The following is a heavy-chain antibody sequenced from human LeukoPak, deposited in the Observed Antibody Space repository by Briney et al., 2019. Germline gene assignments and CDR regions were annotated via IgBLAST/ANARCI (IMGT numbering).Heavy chain of an antibody. CDR1: GFTVSSNY. V-gene: IGHV3-53*01. Sequence: PGGSLRLSCAASGFTVSSNYMSWVRQAPGKGLEWVSVIYSGGSTYYADSVKGRFTISRDNAKNSLYLQMNSLRAEDTAVYYCANDVDTAMVHDYWGQGTLVTVSS. J-gene: IGHJ4*02. CDR2: IYSGGST. CDR3: ANDVDTAMVHDY. D-gene: IGHD5-18*01.